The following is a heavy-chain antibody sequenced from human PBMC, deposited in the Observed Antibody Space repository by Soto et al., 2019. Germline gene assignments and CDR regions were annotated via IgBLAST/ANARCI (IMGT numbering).Heavy chain of an antibody. D-gene: IGHD3-10*01. Sequence: EVELVESGGGLVQPGRSLRLSCVGSGFTFDENAFHWVRQAPGKGLEWVSGISWNGDTIDSADSVKGRFTISRDSAKSSVYLQMNSLRGEDTAFYYCAKSRSGSYYNPLGYWGQGTLVTVSS. J-gene: IGHJ4*02. CDR3: AKSRSGSYYNPLGY. CDR1: GFTFDENA. CDR2: ISWNGDTI. V-gene: IGHV3-9*01.